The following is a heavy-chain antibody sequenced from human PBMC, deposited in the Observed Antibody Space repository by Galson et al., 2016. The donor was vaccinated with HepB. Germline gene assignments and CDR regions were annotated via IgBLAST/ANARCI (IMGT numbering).Heavy chain of an antibody. CDR2: IWYDGSEK. J-gene: IGHJ3*02. CDR3: ASENGAFDI. Sequence: SLRLSCAASGFTFSGYGMHWVRQGPGKGLEWVEVIWYDGSEKYYADCGRTRFVISRDNSKNTLNLQMNSLRAEDTAVYYCASENGAFDIWGQGTMVTVSS. D-gene: IGHD1-1*01. CDR1: GFTFSGYG. V-gene: IGHV3-33*01.